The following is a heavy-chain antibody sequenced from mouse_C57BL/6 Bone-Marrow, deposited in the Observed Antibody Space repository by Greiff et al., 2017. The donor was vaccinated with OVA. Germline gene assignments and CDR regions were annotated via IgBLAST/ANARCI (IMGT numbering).Heavy chain of an antibody. CDR3: ARSGFTTVVAHFDY. CDR1: GYAFSSYW. Sequence: VQLQQSGAELVKPGASVKISCKASGYAFSSYWMNWVKQRPGKGLEWIGQIYPGDGDTNYNGKLKGKATLTADKSSSTAYMQLSSLTSEDSAVYFCARSGFTTVVAHFDYWGQGTTLTVSS. J-gene: IGHJ2*01. V-gene: IGHV1-80*01. CDR2: IYPGDGDT. D-gene: IGHD1-1*01.